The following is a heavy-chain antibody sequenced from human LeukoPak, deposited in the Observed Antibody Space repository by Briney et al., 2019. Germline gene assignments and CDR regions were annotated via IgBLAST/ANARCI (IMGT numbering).Heavy chain of an antibody. Sequence: PSETLSLTCAVYGGSFSGYYWSWIRQPPVKGLEWIGEINHSGSTNYNPSLKSRVTISVDTSKNQFSLKLSSVTAADTAVYYCATQKLAQYYFDYWGQGTLVTVSS. CDR1: GGSFSGYY. CDR2: INHSGST. V-gene: IGHV4-34*01. D-gene: IGHD6-13*01. CDR3: ATQKLAQYYFDY. J-gene: IGHJ4*02.